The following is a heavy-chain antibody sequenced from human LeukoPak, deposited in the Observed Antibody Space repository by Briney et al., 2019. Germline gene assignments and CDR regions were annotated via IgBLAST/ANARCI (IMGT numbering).Heavy chain of an antibody. J-gene: IGHJ5*02. V-gene: IGHV3-21*01. CDR3: ASGYYHRYNWFDP. CDR2: ISSSSSSYI. D-gene: IGHD3-3*01. CDR1: GFTFSSYS. Sequence: PGGSLRLSCAASGFTFSSYSMNWVRQAPGKGLEWVSSISSSSSSYIYYADSVKGRFTISRDNAKNSLYLQMNSLRAEDTAVYYCASGYYHRYNWFDPWGQGTLVTVSS.